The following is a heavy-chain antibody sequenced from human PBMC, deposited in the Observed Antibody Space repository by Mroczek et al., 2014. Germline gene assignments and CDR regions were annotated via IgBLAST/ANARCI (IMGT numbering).Heavy chain of an antibody. CDR2: IYYSGST. D-gene: IGHD2-15*01. Sequence: QVQLVQSGPGLVKPSETLSLTCTVSGGSISSSSYYWGWIRQPPGKGLEWIGSIYYSGSTYYNPSLKSRVTISVDTSKNQFSLKLSSVTAADTAVYYCARLWFPLSIVVVVAATHGPAFDIWGQGTMVTVSS. CDR1: GGSISSSSYY. CDR3: ARLWFPLSIVVVVAATHGPAFDI. V-gene: IGHV4-39*01. J-gene: IGHJ3*02.